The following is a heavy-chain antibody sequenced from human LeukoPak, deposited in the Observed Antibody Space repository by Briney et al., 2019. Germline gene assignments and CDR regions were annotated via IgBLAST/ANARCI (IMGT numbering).Heavy chain of an antibody. CDR3: ARDPWGPNDY. J-gene: IGHJ4*02. D-gene: IGHD7-27*01. V-gene: IGHV4-59*01. CDR2: IYYSGST. Sequence: SETLSLTCPVSGGSISCYYWSWIRQPPGKGLEWIRYIYYSGSTNYIPSLKSRVTISVDTSKNQFSLKLSSVTAADTAVYYCARDPWGPNDYWGQGTLVTVS. CDR1: GGSISCYY.